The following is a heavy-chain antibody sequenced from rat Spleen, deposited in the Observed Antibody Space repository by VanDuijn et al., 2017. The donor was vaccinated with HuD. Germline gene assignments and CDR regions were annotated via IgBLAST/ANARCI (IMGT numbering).Heavy chain of an antibody. Sequence: EVHLVESGGGLVQPGRSLKVSCAASGFTFSNYGMHWIRQAPTQGLEWVASISPTGATTNYRDSVKGRFTISRDNAESTLFLQMDSLRSEDTATYYCARHGRGKTTYYYVMDAWGQGASVTVSS. CDR3: ARHGRGKTTYYYVMDA. J-gene: IGHJ4*01. V-gene: IGHV5-19*01. D-gene: IGHD4-5*01. CDR1: GFTFSNYG. CDR2: ISPTGATT.